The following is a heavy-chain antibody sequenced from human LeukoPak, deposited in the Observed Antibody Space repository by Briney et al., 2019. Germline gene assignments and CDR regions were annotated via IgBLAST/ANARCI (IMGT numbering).Heavy chain of an antibody. J-gene: IGHJ3*02. CDR2: IYYSGST. D-gene: IGHD2-2*01. Sequence: PSETLSLTCTVSGGSISSSYYWGWIRQPPGKGLEWIGSIYYSGSTYYNPSLKSRVTISVDTSKNQFSLKLSSVTAADTAVYYCARVGSSAIVVPAATDAFDIWGQGTMVTVSS. CDR3: ARVGSSAIVVPAATDAFDI. CDR1: GGSISSSYY. V-gene: IGHV4-39*01.